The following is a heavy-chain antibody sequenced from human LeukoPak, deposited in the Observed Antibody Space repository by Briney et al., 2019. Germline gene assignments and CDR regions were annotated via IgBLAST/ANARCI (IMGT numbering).Heavy chain of an antibody. V-gene: IGHV3-30*02. D-gene: IGHD3-3*01. CDR1: GFTFSSYG. CDR3: ARQYYDFWSGYKDHYYYYMDV. CDR2: IRYDGSNK. Sequence: PGGSLRLSCAASGFTFSSYGMHWVRQAPGKGLEWVAFIRYDGSNKYYADSVKGRFTISRDNSKNTLYLQMNSPRAEDTAVYYCARQYYDFWSGYKDHYYYYMDVWGKGTTVTVSS. J-gene: IGHJ6*03.